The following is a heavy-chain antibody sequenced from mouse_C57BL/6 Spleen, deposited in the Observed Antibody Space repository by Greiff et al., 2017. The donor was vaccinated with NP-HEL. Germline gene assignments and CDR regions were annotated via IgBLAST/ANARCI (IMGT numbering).Heavy chain of an antibody. D-gene: IGHD1-1*01. CDR2: IYPGSGST. CDR3: AREDYYGSSWAMDY. Sequence: QVQLQQPGAELVKPGASVKMSCKASGYTFTSYWITWVKQRPGQGLEWIGDIYPGSGSTNYNEKFKSKATLTVDTASSTAYMQLSSLTSEDSAVYYCAREDYYGSSWAMDYWGQGTSVTVSS. V-gene: IGHV1-55*01. J-gene: IGHJ4*01. CDR1: GYTFTSYW.